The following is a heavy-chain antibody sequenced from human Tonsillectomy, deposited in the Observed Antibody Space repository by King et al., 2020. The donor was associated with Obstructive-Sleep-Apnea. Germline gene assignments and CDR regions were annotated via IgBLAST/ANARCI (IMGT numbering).Heavy chain of an antibody. V-gene: IGHV3-30*18. Sequence: VQLVESGGGVVQPGRSLRLSCAASGFTFSSYGMDWVRQAPGKGLEWVAIISHDGSNKYYADSVKGRFTISRDNSENTLYLQMNSLRAEDTAVYYLSKQLEYYYGMDVWGQGTTVTVSS. D-gene: IGHD3-3*01. CDR1: GFTFSSYG. CDR3: SKQLEYYYGMDV. J-gene: IGHJ6*02. CDR2: ISHDGSNK.